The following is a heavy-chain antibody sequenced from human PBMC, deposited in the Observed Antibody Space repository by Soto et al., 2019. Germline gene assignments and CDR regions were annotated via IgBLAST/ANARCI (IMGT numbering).Heavy chain of an antibody. Sequence: SQTLSLTCGISGDSVSSNTAAWNWIRQSPSRGLEWLGRTYYRSKWYNDYAISVKSRVTITPDTSKNQFSLQLNSVTPDDTAVYYCAKELSSSASDDYYYYGMDVWGQGTTVTVSS. CDR3: AKELSSSASDDYYYYGMDV. V-gene: IGHV6-1*01. CDR1: GDSVSSNTAA. J-gene: IGHJ6*02. CDR2: TYYRSKWYN. D-gene: IGHD6-6*01.